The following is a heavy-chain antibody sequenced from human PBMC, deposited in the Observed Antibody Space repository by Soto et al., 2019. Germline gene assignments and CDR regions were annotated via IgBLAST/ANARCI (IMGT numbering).Heavy chain of an antibody. J-gene: IGHJ4*02. V-gene: IGHV3-30*18. Sequence: QVQLVESGGGVVQPGRSLRLSCAASGFTFSSYGIHWVRQAPGKGLEWVSVISYDGINKYYADSVKGRFTISRDNSENTLYLQMNSLRAEDTAVYYCAKSVYNWNDGSFDYWGQGTLVTVSS. CDR3: AKSVYNWNDGSFDY. D-gene: IGHD1-1*01. CDR1: GFTFSSYG. CDR2: ISYDGINK.